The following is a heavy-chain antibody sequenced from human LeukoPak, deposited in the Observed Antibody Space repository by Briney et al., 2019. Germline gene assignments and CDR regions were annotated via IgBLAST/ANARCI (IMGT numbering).Heavy chain of an antibody. Sequence: GGSLRLSCAASGFTFNSYAMHWVRQAPGKGLEWVAVISYDGSNKYYADSVKGRFTISRDNSKNTLYLQMNSLRAEDTAVYYCARGRIRDKGTHFDYWGQGTLVTVSS. CDR1: GFTFNSYA. CDR3: ARGRIRDKGTHFDY. V-gene: IGHV3-30*01. J-gene: IGHJ4*02. CDR2: ISYDGSNK. D-gene: IGHD2/OR15-2a*01.